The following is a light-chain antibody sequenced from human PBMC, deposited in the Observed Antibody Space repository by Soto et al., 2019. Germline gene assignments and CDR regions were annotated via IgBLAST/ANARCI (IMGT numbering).Light chain of an antibody. Sequence: LTQPRSVSGSPEQSVTISCTGTSSDVGAYRYVSWYQQHPGTAPKLMIYDVSKRPSGVPDRFSGSKSGNTASLTISGLQTEDEADYYCSSYAGSYTFGVFGTGTKVTVL. CDR1: SSDVGAYRY. V-gene: IGLV2-11*01. J-gene: IGLJ1*01. CDR3: SSYAGSYTFGV. CDR2: DVS.